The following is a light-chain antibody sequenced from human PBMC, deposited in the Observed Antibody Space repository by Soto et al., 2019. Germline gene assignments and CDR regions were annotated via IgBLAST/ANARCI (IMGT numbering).Light chain of an antibody. J-gene: IGKJ3*01. Sequence: EIVLTQSPGTLSLSPGERATLSCRASQSVSSSYLAWYQQKPGQAPRLLIYGASSRATGIPDRFSGSGSGTDFTLTISRLEPEDFAVYSCPQYGSSPLTFGPGTKVEIK. CDR2: GAS. V-gene: IGKV3-20*01. CDR3: PQYGSSPLT. CDR1: QSVSSSY.